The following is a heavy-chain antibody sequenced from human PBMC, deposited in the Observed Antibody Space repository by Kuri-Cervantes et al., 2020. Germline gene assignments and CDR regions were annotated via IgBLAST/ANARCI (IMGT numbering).Heavy chain of an antibody. V-gene: IGHV4-4*02. Sequence: SETLSLTCAVSGGSISSSNWWSWVRQPPGKGLEWIGEIYHSGSTNYNPSLKSRVTISVDTSKNQFSLKLSSVTAADTAVYYCARQSGTVTLDYWGQGTLVTVS. CDR2: IYHSGST. CDR3: ARQSGTVTLDY. CDR1: GGSISSSNW. D-gene: IGHD4-17*01. J-gene: IGHJ4*02.